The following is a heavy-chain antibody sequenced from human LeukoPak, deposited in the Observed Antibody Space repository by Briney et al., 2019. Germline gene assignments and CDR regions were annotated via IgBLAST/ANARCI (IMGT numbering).Heavy chain of an antibody. J-gene: IGHJ5*02. V-gene: IGHV1-18*01. D-gene: IGHD6-13*01. CDR3: ARSSLGTAAVGFDP. Sequence: ASVKDSCKASGYTFTGYVFSWVRQAPGQGLEWMGWISTYNDDSIYAQNFQGRFTMTTDTSTSTAYMDLRGLRSDDTAGYYSARSSLGTAAVGFDPWGQGTLVTVSS. CDR1: GYTFTGYV. CDR2: ISTYNDDS.